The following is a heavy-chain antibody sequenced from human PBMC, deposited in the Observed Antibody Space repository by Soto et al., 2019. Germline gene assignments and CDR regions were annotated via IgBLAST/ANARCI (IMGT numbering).Heavy chain of an antibody. CDR3: ASFSSSRYYYYYGMDV. CDR1: GYSFTSYW. D-gene: IGHD2-2*01. CDR2: IYPGDSDT. Sequence: PGESLKISCQGSGYSFTSYWIGWVRQMPGKGLEWMGIIYPGDSDTRYSPSFQGQVTISADKSISTAYLQWSSLKASDTAVYYCASFSSSRYYYYYGMDVWGQGTTVTVSS. J-gene: IGHJ6*02. V-gene: IGHV5-51*01.